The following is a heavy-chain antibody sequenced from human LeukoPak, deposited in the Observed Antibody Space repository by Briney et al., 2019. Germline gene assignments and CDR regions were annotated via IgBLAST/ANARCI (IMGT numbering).Heavy chain of an antibody. V-gene: IGHV3-23*01. CDR2: ISGSGGST. CDR3: IRALTTRPRPFEY. J-gene: IGHJ4*02. CDR1: GFTFSSYA. D-gene: IGHD6-6*01. Sequence: PGGSLRLSCAASGFTFSSYAMSWVRQAPGKGLEWVSAISGSGGSTYYADSVKGRFTISRNNAKNTLYLQMNSLRVEDTAVYYCIRALTTRPRPFEYWGQGTLVTVSS.